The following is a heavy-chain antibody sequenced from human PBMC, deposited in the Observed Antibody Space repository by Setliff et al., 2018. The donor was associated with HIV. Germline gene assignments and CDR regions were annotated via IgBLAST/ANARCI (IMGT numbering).Heavy chain of an antibody. J-gene: IGHJ4*02. D-gene: IGHD6-13*01. CDR1: GGTFSRYA. CDR2: IIPIVGIP. Sequence: GASVKVSCKASGGTFSRYAIAWVRQAPGQGLEWMGGIIPIVGIPNYAQKFQGRVSITADKSAITAYMELSSLRSEDTAVYYCARSTVSSSFDYWGQGTLVTVSS. V-gene: IGHV1-69*10. CDR3: ARSTVSSSFDY.